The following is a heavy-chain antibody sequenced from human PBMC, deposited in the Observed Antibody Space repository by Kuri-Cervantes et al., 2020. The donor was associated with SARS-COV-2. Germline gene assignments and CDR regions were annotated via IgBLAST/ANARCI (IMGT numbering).Heavy chain of an antibody. Sequence: GGSLRLSCVASGFTFSAYTLNWVRQAPGKGLEWVSSITRSSVYISYADSVKGRFTISRDNSKNTLYLQMNSLRAEDTAVYYCAKDAGYCSSTSCYNPDYYYYYMDVWGKGTTVTVSS. V-gene: IGHV3-21*01. CDR2: ITRSSVYI. J-gene: IGHJ6*03. CDR3: AKDAGYCSSTSCYNPDYYYYYMDV. CDR1: GFTFSAYT. D-gene: IGHD2-2*01.